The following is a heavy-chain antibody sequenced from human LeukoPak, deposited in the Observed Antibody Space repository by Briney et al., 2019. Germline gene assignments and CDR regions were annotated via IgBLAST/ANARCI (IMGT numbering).Heavy chain of an antibody. V-gene: IGHV4-39*07. D-gene: IGHD3-22*01. CDR1: SGSISTSNYY. J-gene: IGHJ5*02. CDR2: IFYSGST. CDR3: ARGVSLAYYDSSDFFYDS. Sequence: SETLSLTCTVSSGSISTSNYYWGWVRQPPGKALEWIGNIFYSGSTYYSPSLKSRVTISADTSKNQFSLKLTSMTAADRAVYFCARGVSLAYYDSSDFFYDSWGRGTMVTVSP.